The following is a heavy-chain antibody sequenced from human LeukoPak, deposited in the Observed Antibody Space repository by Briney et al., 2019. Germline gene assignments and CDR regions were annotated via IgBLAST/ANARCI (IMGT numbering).Heavy chain of an antibody. V-gene: IGHV1-2*02. CDR3: ARDLVTARPVWFDP. Sequence: ASVKVSCKASGYTFTGYYMHWVRQSPGQGLEWMGWINPNSGGTNYAQKFQGRVTITRDTSISTAYMELSRLRSDDTSVYYCARDLVTARPVWFDPWGQGTLVTVSS. CDR2: INPNSGGT. J-gene: IGHJ5*02. D-gene: IGHD6-6*01. CDR1: GYTFTGYY.